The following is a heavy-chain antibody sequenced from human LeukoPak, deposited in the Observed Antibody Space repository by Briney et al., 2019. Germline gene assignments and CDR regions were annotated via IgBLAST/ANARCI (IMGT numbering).Heavy chain of an antibody. CDR2: ISSNGVYT. V-gene: IGHV3-64*01. CDR1: GFTFSSYG. CDR3: ARGPTVITFNAFDV. J-gene: IGHJ3*01. D-gene: IGHD4-17*01. Sequence: GGSLRLSCAASGFTFSSYGMYWVRQAPGKGLEHVSGISSNGVYTYYANSVTGRFTISRDNSKNMLFLQMGGLRAEDMAVYHCARGPTVITFNAFDVWGQGTMVTVSS.